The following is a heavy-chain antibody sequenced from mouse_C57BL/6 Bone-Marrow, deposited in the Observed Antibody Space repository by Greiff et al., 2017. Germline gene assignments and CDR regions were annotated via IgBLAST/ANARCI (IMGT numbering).Heavy chain of an antibody. CDR3: ARHGNYGGFFDY. D-gene: IGHD2-1*01. V-gene: IGHV14-2*01. J-gene: IGHJ2*01. CDR1: GFNIKDYY. CDR2: IDPEDGAT. Sequence: VQLQQSGAELVKPGASVKLSCTASGFNIKDYYMHWVKQRTEQGLEWIGRIDPEDGATKYAPKFQGKATITADTSANTAYLQLSSLTSEDTAVYYCARHGNYGGFFDYWGQGTTLTVAS.